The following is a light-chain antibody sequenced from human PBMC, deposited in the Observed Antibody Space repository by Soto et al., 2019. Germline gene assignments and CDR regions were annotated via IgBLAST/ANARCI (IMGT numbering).Light chain of an antibody. CDR3: SSYAGSNNWV. V-gene: IGLV2-8*01. CDR1: SSDVGGYNY. J-gene: IGLJ3*02. Sequence: QSALTQPPSASGSPGQSVTISCTGTSSDVGGYNYVSWYQQHPGKAPKLMIYEVSKRPSGVPDRFAGSKSGITASLTVSGLQAEDEADYYCSSYAGSNNWVFGGGAKVTVL. CDR2: EVS.